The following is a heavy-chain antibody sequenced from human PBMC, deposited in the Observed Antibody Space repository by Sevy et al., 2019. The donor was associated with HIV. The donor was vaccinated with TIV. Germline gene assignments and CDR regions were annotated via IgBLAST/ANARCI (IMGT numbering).Heavy chain of an antibody. Sequence: ASVKVSCKASGYTFTTYGITWVRQAPGQGLEWMGWISTYNSITNYAQKFQGRVTMTTDTSTSTAYMGLRSLRSDDTAVYYCARSTQVAGRSNWFDPWGQGTLVTVSS. CDR3: ARSTQVAGRSNWFDP. V-gene: IGHV1-18*01. J-gene: IGHJ5*02. CDR2: ISTYNSIT. D-gene: IGHD6-19*01. CDR1: GYTFTTYG.